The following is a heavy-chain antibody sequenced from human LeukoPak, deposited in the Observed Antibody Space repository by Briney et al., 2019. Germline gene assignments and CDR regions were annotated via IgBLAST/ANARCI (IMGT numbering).Heavy chain of an antibody. CDR1: GYTFTGYY. J-gene: IGHJ5*02. CDR3: ARDNSVGDIAWWFDP. D-gene: IGHD3-10*01. Sequence: ASVKVSCKGSGYTFTGYYMHWVRQAPGQGLEWIGLINPTGTGTLYAQKFQGRVTMTRDMSTSTDYMELNSLRSEDTAVYYCARDNSVGDIAWWFDPWGQGTLVTVSS. CDR2: INPTGTGT. V-gene: IGHV1-46*01.